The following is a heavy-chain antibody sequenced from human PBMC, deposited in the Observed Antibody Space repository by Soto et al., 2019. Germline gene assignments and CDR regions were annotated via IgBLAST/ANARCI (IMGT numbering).Heavy chain of an antibody. D-gene: IGHD3-10*01. V-gene: IGHV3-74*01. CDR1: GFTFSSYW. CDR2: IDEYGNTI. J-gene: IGHJ4*02. CDR3: TRDSGGKGAY. Sequence: EVQLVESRGGLVQPGGSLRLSCATSGFTFSSYWMHWVRQVPGKGLLWVSRIDEYGNTINYADSVRGRFTISRDNARNTLDLEMNSLRAEDTALYYCTRDSGGKGAYWGPGTLVTVSS.